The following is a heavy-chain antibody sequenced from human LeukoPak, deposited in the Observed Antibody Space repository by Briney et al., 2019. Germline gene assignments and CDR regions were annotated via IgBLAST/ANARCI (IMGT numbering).Heavy chain of an antibody. Sequence: SETLSLTCTVSGGSISAYYWTWIRQPPGKGLEWIGNVYYSGSTNYNPSLRSRVTISLDTSKNQFSLKLNSATAADTAVYYCARDRGTTTSGYWFDPWGQGTLVTVSS. CDR2: VYYSGST. CDR1: GGSISAYY. CDR3: ARDRGTTTSGYWFDP. D-gene: IGHD1-7*01. V-gene: IGHV4-59*01. J-gene: IGHJ5*02.